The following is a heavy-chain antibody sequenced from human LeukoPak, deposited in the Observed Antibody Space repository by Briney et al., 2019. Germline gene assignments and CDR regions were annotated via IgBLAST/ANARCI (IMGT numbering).Heavy chain of an antibody. CDR2: IYYSGST. CDR3: ARRHDKVFYAFDI. D-gene: IGHD3-9*01. CDR1: GGSISSSSYY. J-gene: IGHJ3*02. V-gene: IGHV4-39*01. Sequence: PSETLSLTCTVSGGSISSSSYYWGWIRQPPGKGLEWIGSIYYSGSTYYNPSLKSRVTISVDTSKNQFSLKLSSVTAADTAVYYCARRHDKVFYAFDIWGQGTMVTVSS.